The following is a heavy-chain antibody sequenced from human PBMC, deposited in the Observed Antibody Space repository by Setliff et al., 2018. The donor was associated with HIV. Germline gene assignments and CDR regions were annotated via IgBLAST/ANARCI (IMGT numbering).Heavy chain of an antibody. J-gene: IGHJ4*02. D-gene: IGHD1-7*01. Sequence: ASVKVSCKASGYTFTSYGISWVRQAPGQGLEWMGWISAYNGNTDYAQKFRGRVTMTRDTSTSTAYMELRSLKSDDTAVYYCARVWDWNYDLGYWGQGTQVTVSS. CDR1: GYTFTSYG. V-gene: IGHV1-18*01. CDR2: ISAYNGNT. CDR3: ARVWDWNYDLGY.